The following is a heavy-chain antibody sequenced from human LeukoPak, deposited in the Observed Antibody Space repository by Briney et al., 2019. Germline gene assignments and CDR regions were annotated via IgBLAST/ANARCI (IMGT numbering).Heavy chain of an antibody. D-gene: IGHD4-17*01. CDR1: GGSFSGYY. V-gene: IGHV4-34*01. Sequence: SETLSLTCAVYGGSFSGYYWSWIRQPPGEGLEWIGEINHSGSTNYNPSLKSRVTISVDTSKNQFSLKLSSVTAADTAVYYCARSDYGDYLDAIDYWGQGTLVTVSS. CDR3: ARSDYGDYLDAIDY. CDR2: INHSGST. J-gene: IGHJ4*02.